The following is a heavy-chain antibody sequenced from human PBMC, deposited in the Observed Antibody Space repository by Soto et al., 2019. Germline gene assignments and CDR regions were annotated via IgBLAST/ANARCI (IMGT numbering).Heavy chain of an antibody. J-gene: IGHJ4*02. D-gene: IGHD3-22*01. CDR2: IYDSGST. Sequence: PSETLSLTCAVSGYSIRSGYYWGWIRQPPGKGLEWIGSIYDSGSTYYNPSLKSRVTISVDTSKNQISLKLSSVTAADTAVYYCARDVDYDTNGYDYFDYWGQGTLVTVSS. CDR1: GYSIRSGYY. CDR3: ARDVDYDTNGYDYFDY. V-gene: IGHV4-38-2*02.